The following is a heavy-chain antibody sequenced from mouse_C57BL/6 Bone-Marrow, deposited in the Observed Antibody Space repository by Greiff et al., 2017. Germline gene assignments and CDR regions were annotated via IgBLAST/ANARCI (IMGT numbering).Heavy chain of an antibody. CDR1: GYTFTSYW. J-gene: IGHJ2*01. D-gene: IGHD1-1*01. Sequence: QVQLQQPGAELVKPGASVKLSCKASGYTFTSYWMHWVKQRPGQGLEWIGMIHPNSGSTNYNEKFKSKATLTVDNSSSTAYMQLSSLTSEDSAVYYCARSITTVVADYWGQGTTLTVSS. CDR2: IHPNSGST. V-gene: IGHV1-64*01. CDR3: ARSITTVVADY.